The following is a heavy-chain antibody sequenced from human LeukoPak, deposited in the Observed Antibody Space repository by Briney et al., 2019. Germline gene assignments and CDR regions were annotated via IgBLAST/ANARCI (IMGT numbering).Heavy chain of an antibody. CDR1: GFTFSSYG. D-gene: IGHD3-10*01. J-gene: IGHJ5*02. CDR3: ARDRYGSGSYYYS. CDR2: IWYDGSNK. Sequence: GRSLRLSCAASGFTFSSYGMQWVRQAPGKGLEWVAVIWYDGSNKYYADSVKGRFTISRDNSKNTLYLQMNSLRAEDTAVYYCARDRYGSGSYYYSWGQGTVVTVSS. V-gene: IGHV3-33*01.